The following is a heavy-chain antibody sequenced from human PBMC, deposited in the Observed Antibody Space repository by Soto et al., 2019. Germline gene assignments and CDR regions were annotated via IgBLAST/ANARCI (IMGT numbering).Heavy chain of an antibody. Sequence: QVQLQESGPGMVKPSETLSLTCTVSGGSISSYYWSWIRQPPGKGLEWIGYIYYSGSTNYNPSLKSRVTILVDTSKNQFSLKLSSVTAADTAVYYCARGGDYDFWSGYYREIGFDYWGQGTLVTVSS. V-gene: IGHV4-59*01. CDR1: GGSISSYY. J-gene: IGHJ4*02. CDR2: IYYSGST. CDR3: ARGGDYDFWSGYYREIGFDY. D-gene: IGHD3-3*01.